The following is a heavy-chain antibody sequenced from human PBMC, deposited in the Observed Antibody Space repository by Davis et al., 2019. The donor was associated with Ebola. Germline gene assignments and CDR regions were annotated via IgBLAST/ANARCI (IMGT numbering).Heavy chain of an antibody. CDR2: IDPSDSYT. CDR3: ARPLAAAGDY. V-gene: IGHV5-10-1*01. D-gene: IGHD6-13*01. Sequence: GGSLSLSCKGSGYSFPTYWISWVRQMPGKGLEWMGRIDPSDSYTNYSPSFQGHVTISADKSISTAYLQWSSLKASDTAMYYCARPLAAAGDYWGQGTLVTVSS. CDR1: GYSFPTYW. J-gene: IGHJ4*02.